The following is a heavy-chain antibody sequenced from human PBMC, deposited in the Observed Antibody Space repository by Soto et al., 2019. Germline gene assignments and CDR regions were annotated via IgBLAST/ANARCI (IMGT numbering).Heavy chain of an antibody. D-gene: IGHD3-3*01. CDR3: ARDKRDLRFLEWSYYFDY. J-gene: IGHJ4*02. CDR1: GFTFSSYA. CDR2: ISYDGSNK. Sequence: QVQLGESGGGVVQPGRSLRLSCAASGFTFSSYAMHWVRQAPGKGLEWVAVISYDGSNKYYADSVKGRFTISRDNSKNTLYLQLNSLRAEDTAVYYCARDKRDLRFLEWSYYFDYWGQGTLVTVSS. V-gene: IGHV3-30-3*01.